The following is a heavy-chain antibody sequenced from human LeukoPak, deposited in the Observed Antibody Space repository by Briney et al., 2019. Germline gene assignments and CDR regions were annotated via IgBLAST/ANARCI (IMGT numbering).Heavy chain of an antibody. J-gene: IGHJ4*02. CDR3: ARERPPGESRSWFLEGYFDI. CDR2: IIPIFGTA. CDR1: GGTFSSYA. V-gene: IGHV1-69*05. Sequence: SVKVSCKASGGTFSSYAISWARQAPGQGLEWMGGIIPIFGTANYAQKFQGSVTITTDESTSTAYMELSTLRSDDTAVYYCARERPPGESRSWFLEGYFDIWGQGTLVTVSS. D-gene: IGHD6-13*01.